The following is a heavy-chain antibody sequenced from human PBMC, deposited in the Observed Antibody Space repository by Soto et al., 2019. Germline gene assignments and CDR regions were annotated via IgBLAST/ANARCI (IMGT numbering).Heavy chain of an antibody. V-gene: IGHV4-30-4*01. Sequence: QVQLQESGPGLVKPSQTLSLTCTVSGGSISSGDCYWSWIRQPPGKGLEWIGYIYYSGSTYYNPSLKSRVTISVDTSKNQFSLKLSSVTAADTAVYYCARDATAHDYGDYDAFDIWGQGTMVTVSS. CDR1: GGSISSGDCY. CDR2: IYYSGST. CDR3: ARDATAHDYGDYDAFDI. J-gene: IGHJ3*02. D-gene: IGHD4-17*01.